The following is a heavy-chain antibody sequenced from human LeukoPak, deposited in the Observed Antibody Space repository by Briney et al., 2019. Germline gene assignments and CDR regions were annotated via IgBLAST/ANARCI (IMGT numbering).Heavy chain of an antibody. D-gene: IGHD3-10*01. CDR1: GGSISSSSYY. Sequence: ASETLSLTCTVSGGSISSSSYYWGWIRQPPGKGLEWIGYIYYSGNTNYNPSLKSRVTISVDTSKNQFSLKLTSVTAADTAVYYCARASRGHDYWGQGTLVTVSS. CDR3: ARASRGHDY. J-gene: IGHJ4*02. CDR2: IYYSGNT. V-gene: IGHV4-61*05.